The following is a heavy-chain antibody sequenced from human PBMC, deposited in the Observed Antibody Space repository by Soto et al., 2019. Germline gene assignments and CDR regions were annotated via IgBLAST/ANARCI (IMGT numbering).Heavy chain of an antibody. D-gene: IGHD3-10*01. CDR2: IYYSGST. CDR1: GGSISSCGYY. Sequence: PSETLSLTCTVSGGSISSCGYYWSWIRQHPGKGLEWIGYIYYSGSTYYNPSLKSRVTISVDTSKNQFSLKLSSVTAADPAVYYCGRGGYYYGWGIFFHGGQGPLVTVSS. V-gene: IGHV4-31*03. CDR3: GRGGYYYGWGIFFH. J-gene: IGHJ4*02.